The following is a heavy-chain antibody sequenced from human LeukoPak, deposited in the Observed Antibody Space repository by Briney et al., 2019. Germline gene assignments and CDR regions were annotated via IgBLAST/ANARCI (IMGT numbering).Heavy chain of an antibody. V-gene: IGHV4-61*02. CDR1: GGSISSGSYY. CDR2: IYTSGST. Sequence: SQTLSLTCTVSGGSISSGSYYWSWIRQPAGKGLEWIGRIYTSGSTNYNPSLKSRVTISVDTSKNQFSLKLSSVTAADTAVYYCARGPTTMVRGVIGYDPWGQGTLVTVSS. J-gene: IGHJ5*02. D-gene: IGHD3-10*01. CDR3: ARGPTTMVRGVIGYDP.